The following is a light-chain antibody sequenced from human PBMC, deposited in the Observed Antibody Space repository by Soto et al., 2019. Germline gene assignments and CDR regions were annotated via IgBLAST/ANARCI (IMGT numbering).Light chain of an antibody. CDR1: QSXXXW. Sequence: DIQMTQSPSTLSASVGDRVTITCRASQSXXXWLAWYQQKPGKAPKLLIYKASSLXXXVPSRFSGSGSGTXXXXXXXXXXXDXFATYXCQQYNSYPSFGGGTKVEIK. CDR2: KAS. CDR3: QQYNSYPS. V-gene: IGKV1-5*03. J-gene: IGKJ4*01.